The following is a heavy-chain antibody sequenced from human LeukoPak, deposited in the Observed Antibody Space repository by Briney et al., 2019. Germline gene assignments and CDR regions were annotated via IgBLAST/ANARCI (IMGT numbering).Heavy chain of an antibody. D-gene: IGHD6-13*01. V-gene: IGHV4-34*01. CDR1: GGSFSGYY. J-gene: IGHJ6*02. CDR3: ARDGYSTPDV. Sequence: SETLSLTCAVYGGSFSGYYWSWIRQPPGKGLEWIGEINHGGSTNYNPSLKSRVTLSVDTSKNQFSLKLTSVTAADTAVYYCARDGYSTPDVWGQGTTVTVSS. CDR2: INHGGST.